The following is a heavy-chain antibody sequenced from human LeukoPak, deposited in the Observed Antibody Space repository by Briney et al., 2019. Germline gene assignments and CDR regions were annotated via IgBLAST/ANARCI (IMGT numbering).Heavy chain of an antibody. CDR2: IIPIFGTA. D-gene: IGHD4-17*01. CDR1: GGTFSSYA. V-gene: IGHV1-69*05. J-gene: IGHJ5*02. CDR3: ARDCACGDYEDWFDP. Sequence: SVKVSCKSSGGTFSSYAISWVRQAPGQGLEWMGRIIPIFGTANYAQKFQGRVTITTDESTSTAYMELSSLRSEDTAVYYCARDCACGDYEDWFDPWGQGTLVTVSS.